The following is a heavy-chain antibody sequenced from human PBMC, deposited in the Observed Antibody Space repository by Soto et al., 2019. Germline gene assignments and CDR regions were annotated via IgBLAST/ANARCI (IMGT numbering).Heavy chain of an antibody. Sequence: SETLSLTCTVSGGSVSSGSYYWSWIRQPPGKGLEWVGYIYYSGSTNYNPSLKSRVTISVDTSKNQFSLKLSSVTAADTAVYYCARACQPRYCSSTSSPFCGSSDCGMDVWGQGTTVTVSS. V-gene: IGHV4-61*01. J-gene: IGHJ6*02. CDR2: IYYSGST. CDR3: ARACQPRYCSSTSSPFCGSSDCGMDV. D-gene: IGHD2-2*01. CDR1: GGSVSSGSYY.